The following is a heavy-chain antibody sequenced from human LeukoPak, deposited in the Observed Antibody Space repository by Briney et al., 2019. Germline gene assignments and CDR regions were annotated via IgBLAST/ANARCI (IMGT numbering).Heavy chain of an antibody. Sequence: SETLSLTCAVYGGSFSGYYWSWIRQPAGKGLEWIGRIYTSGSTNYNPSLKSRVTISVDTSKNQFSLKLSSVTAADTAVYYCASSRGGVVPAADDYWGQGTLVTVSS. CDR1: GGSFSGYY. J-gene: IGHJ4*02. V-gene: IGHV4-59*10. CDR3: ASSRGGVVPAADDY. D-gene: IGHD2-2*01. CDR2: IYTSGST.